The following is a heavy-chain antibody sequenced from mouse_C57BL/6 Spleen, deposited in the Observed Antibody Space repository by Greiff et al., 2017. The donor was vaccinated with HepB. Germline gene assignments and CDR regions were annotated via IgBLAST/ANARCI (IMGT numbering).Heavy chain of an antibody. Sequence: QVQLQQSGPELVKPGASVKISCKASGYAFSSSWMNWVKQRPGKGLEWIGRIYPGDGDTNYNGKFKGKATLTADKSSSTAYMQLSSLTSEDSAVYFCARRKQTAQATSYAMDYWGQGTSVTVSS. CDR1: GYAFSSSW. CDR2: IYPGDGDT. J-gene: IGHJ4*01. D-gene: IGHD3-2*02. V-gene: IGHV1-82*01. CDR3: ARRKQTAQATSYAMDY.